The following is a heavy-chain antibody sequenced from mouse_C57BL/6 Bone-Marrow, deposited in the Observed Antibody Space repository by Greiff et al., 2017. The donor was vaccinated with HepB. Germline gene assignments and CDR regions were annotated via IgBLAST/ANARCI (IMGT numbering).Heavy chain of an antibody. D-gene: IGHD3-1*01. CDR2: IDPSDSYT. V-gene: IGHV1-69*01. CDR1: GYTFTSYW. CDR3: ARSGVYFDY. Sequence: QVQLQQPGAELVMPGASVKLSCKASGYTFTSYWMHWVKQRPGQGLEWIGEIDPSDSYTNYNQKFKGKSTLTVDKSSSTAYMQLSSLTSEDSAVYYYARSGVYFDYWGQGTTLTVSS. J-gene: IGHJ2*01.